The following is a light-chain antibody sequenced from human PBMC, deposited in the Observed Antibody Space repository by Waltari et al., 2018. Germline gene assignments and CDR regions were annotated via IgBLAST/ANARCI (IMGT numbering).Light chain of an antibody. CDR1: PGISSY. Sequence: AIRITQSPSSLSASTGDTLTITCRASPGISSYLAWYQQKPGKAPKLLIYAASTLQSGVPSRFSGSGSGTDFTLTISCLQSEDFATYYCQQYYSYPRTFGQGTKVEIK. V-gene: IGKV1-8*01. CDR2: AAS. CDR3: QQYYSYPRT. J-gene: IGKJ1*01.